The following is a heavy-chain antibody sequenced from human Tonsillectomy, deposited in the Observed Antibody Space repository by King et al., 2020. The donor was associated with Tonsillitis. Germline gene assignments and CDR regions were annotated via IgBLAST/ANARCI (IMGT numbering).Heavy chain of an antibody. CDR1: GFTFSDHY. CDR3: ARGHIYYHSSGPFDY. CDR2: ISYSSSYT. Sequence: VQLVESGGGLVKPGGSLRLSCAASGFTFSDHYMSWIRQGPGKGLEWVSYISYSSSYTNYADSMKGRFTISRDNAKNSLYLQMNSLRVEDTAVYYCARGHIYYHSSGPFDYWGQGTLVTVSS. D-gene: IGHD3-22*01. V-gene: IGHV3-11*05. J-gene: IGHJ4*02.